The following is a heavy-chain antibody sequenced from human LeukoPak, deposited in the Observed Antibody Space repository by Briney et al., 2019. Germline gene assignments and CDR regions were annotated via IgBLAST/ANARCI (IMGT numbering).Heavy chain of an antibody. CDR2: ISWNSGSI. J-gene: IGHJ3*02. CDR1: GFTFDDYA. V-gene: IGHV3-9*03. Sequence: PGRSLRLSCAASGFTFDDYAMHWVRQAPGKGLEWVSGISWNSGSIGYADSVKGRFTISRDNAKNSLYLQMNSLRAEDMALYYCAKGGLDDAFDIWGQGTIVTVSS. CDR3: AKGGLDDAFDI. D-gene: IGHD3-16*01.